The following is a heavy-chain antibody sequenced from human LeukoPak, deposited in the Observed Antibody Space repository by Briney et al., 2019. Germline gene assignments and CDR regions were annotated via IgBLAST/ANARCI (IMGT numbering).Heavy chain of an antibody. CDR1: GGSISSSSYY. CDR3: AQAKPYFDY. J-gene: IGHJ4*02. Sequence: NPSETLSLTCTVSGGSISSSSYYWGWIRQPPGKGLEWIGSIYYSGSTYYNPSLKSRVTISVDTSKNQFSLKLSSVTAADTAVYYCAQAKPYFDYWGQGTLVTVSS. D-gene: IGHD1-26*01. V-gene: IGHV4-39*01. CDR2: IYYSGST.